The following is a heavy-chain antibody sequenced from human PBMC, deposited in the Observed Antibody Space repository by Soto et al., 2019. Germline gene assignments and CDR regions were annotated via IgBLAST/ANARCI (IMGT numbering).Heavy chain of an antibody. CDR1: GFTFSAFY. CDR3: ARDRGAVTGQYFDY. D-gene: IGHD6-19*01. J-gene: IGHJ4*02. V-gene: IGHV3-11*05. Sequence: PGGSLRLSCAASGFTFSAFYMSWIRQAPGKGLEYISYISSSGTSANYADSVKGRFTISRDNAKNSLYLQMNSLRAEDTAVYYCARDRGAVTGQYFDYWGQGALVTVPS. CDR2: ISSSGTSA.